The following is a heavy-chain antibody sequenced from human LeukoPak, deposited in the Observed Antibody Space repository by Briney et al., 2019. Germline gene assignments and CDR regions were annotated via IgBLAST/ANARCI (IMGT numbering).Heavy chain of an antibody. Sequence: PGGSLRLSCAASGFTFDDYGMSWVRQAPGKGLEWVSGINWNGGSTGYADSVKGRFTISRDNAKNSLYLQMNSLIAEDTALYYCARGTLKAAATDFDYWGQGTLVTASS. CDR3: ARGTLKAAATDFDY. J-gene: IGHJ4*02. CDR2: INWNGGST. CDR1: GFTFDDYG. V-gene: IGHV3-20*04. D-gene: IGHD6-13*01.